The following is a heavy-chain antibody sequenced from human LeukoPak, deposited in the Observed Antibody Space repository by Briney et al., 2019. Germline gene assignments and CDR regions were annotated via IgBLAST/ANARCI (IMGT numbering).Heavy chain of an antibody. D-gene: IGHD2-2*01. J-gene: IGHJ6*03. V-gene: IGHV4-34*01. CDR1: GGSFSGYY. Sequence: SETLSLTCAVYGGSFSGYYWSWIRQAPGKGLEWIGEINHSGSTNSNPSLKSRVTISVDTSKNQFVLKLSSVTAADTAVYYSGGRRSAAMLRYYMDVWGKGTTVTVSS. CDR2: INHSGST. CDR3: GGRRSAAMLRYYMDV.